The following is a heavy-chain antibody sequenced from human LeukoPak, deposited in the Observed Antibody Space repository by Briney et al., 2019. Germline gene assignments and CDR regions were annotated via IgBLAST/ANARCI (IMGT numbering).Heavy chain of an antibody. Sequence: GGSLRLSCAASGPTFSSHWMHWVRQPPGKGLEWVSAISGSGGSTYYADSVKGRFTISRGNSKNTLYLQMNSLRAEDTAVYYCAKDWEYDSSGYYIYWGQGTLVTVSS. CDR1: GPTFSSHW. D-gene: IGHD3-22*01. CDR3: AKDWEYDSSGYYIY. CDR2: ISGSGGST. V-gene: IGHV3-23*01. J-gene: IGHJ4*02.